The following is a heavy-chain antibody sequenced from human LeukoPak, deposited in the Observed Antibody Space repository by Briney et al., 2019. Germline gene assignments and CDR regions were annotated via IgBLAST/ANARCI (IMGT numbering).Heavy chain of an antibody. CDR2: INHSGST. D-gene: IGHD3-10*01. CDR1: GGSISSSSYY. CDR3: AKVRRGKRPSWRGYYFDY. Sequence: KPSETLSLTCTVSGGSISSSSYYWSWIRQPPGKGLEWIGEINHSGSTNYNPSLKSRVTISVDTSKNQFSLKLSSVTAADTAVYYRAKVRRGKRPSWRGYYFDYWGQGTLVTVSS. J-gene: IGHJ4*02. V-gene: IGHV4-39*07.